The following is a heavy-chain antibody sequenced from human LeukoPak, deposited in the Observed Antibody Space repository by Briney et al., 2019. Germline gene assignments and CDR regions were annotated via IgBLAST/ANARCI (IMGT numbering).Heavy chain of an antibody. Sequence: GGSLRLSCAASGFTVSSNYMSWVRQAPGKGLEWVSVIYSGGSTYYADSVKGRFTISRDNYKNTLYLQMNSLRAEDTAVYYCERWSIVGATSPPYYFDYWGQGTLVTVSS. J-gene: IGHJ4*02. CDR1: GFTVSSNY. V-gene: IGHV3-53*01. D-gene: IGHD1-26*01. CDR2: IYSGGST. CDR3: ERWSIVGATSPPYYFDY.